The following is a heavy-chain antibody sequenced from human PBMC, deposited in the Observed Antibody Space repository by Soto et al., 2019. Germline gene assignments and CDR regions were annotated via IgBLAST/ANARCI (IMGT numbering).Heavy chain of an antibody. CDR1: GFTFSSYA. CDR2: VSGSGGST. Sequence: GGSLRLSCATSGFTFSSYAMSWVRQAPGKGLEWVSAVSGSGGSTNYADSAEGRFTISRDNSKNTLYLQMSSLRAEDTAVYYCAKAGGIAVPGSHLDYWGQGTLVTVSS. J-gene: IGHJ4*02. V-gene: IGHV3-23*01. D-gene: IGHD6-19*01. CDR3: AKAGGIAVPGSHLDY.